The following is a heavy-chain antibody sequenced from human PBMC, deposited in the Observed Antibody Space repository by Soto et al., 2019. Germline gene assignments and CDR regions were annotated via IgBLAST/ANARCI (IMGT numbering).Heavy chain of an antibody. Sequence: QVSCQAFGGNFSSYAIIWVRPAPGQGLEWMGGIIPIFVTANYAQKCQSRVTITADESTSTAYMELSSLRSEDTAVYYCARGRLNNCSGGSCYSVPYNWLDPWGQGTLVTVSS. D-gene: IGHD2-15*01. CDR3: ARGRLNNCSGGSCYSVPYNWLDP. CDR1: GGNFSSYA. CDR2: IIPIFVTA. V-gene: IGHV1-69*01. J-gene: IGHJ5*02.